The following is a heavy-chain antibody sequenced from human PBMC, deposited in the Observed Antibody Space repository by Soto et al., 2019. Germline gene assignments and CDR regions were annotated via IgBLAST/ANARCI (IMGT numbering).Heavy chain of an antibody. CDR2: IYYSGST. CDR3: ARLGGDWYFDL. CDR1: GGSIRIIISY. V-gene: IGHV4-39*01. Sequence: QLQLQRPAPGLVKPSEPRPPTCPVSGGSIRIIISYWVWIRHPPGKGLEGIGSIYYSGSTYYNPSLKSRVTLSVDTSKNQFSLKLSSVTAADTAVYYCARLGGDWYFDLWGRGTLVTVSS. D-gene: IGHD3-16*01. J-gene: IGHJ2*01.